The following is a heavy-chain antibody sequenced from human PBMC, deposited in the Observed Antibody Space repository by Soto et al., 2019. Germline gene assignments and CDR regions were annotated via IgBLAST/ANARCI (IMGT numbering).Heavy chain of an antibody. CDR1: GGSISSYY. CDR2: IYYSGST. V-gene: IGHV4-59*01. J-gene: IGHJ4*02. CDR3: ARRYAGNFDY. Sequence: QVQLQESGPGLVKPSETLSLTCTVSGGSISSYYWSWIRQPPGKGLEWIGYIYYSGSTNYNPSLQSRGTISVDTSKNQFSLKLSSVTAADTAVYYCARRYAGNFDYWGQGTLVTVSS. D-gene: IGHD2-8*01.